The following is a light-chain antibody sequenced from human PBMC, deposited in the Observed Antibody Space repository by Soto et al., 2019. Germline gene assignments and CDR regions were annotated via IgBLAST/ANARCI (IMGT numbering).Light chain of an antibody. CDR3: QHRSNGPPGVN. CDR1: QSVSTH. Sequence: EIVLTQSPATLSLSPGERATLACRASQSVSTHLAWYQQKPGQAPRLLVYDASTSATGIPDRFSGSGSGTDFTLTISSLQPEDFAVYYCQHRSNGPPGVNFGPGTKVYHK. CDR2: DAS. V-gene: IGKV3-11*01. J-gene: IGKJ3*01.